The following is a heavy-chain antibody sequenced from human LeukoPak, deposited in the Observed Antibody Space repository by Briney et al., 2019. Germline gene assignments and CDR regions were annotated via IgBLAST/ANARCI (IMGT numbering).Heavy chain of an antibody. D-gene: IGHD3-9*01. CDR2: ISSSGSTI. J-gene: IGHJ4*02. V-gene: IGHV3-48*03. CDR3: ARVRAPDYDILTGYRSSDYFDY. CDR1: GFTFSSYE. Sequence: GGSLRLSCVASGFTFSSYEMNWVRQAPGKGLEWVSYISSSGSTIYYADSVKGRFTISRDNAKNSPYLQMNSLRAEDTAVYYCARVRAPDYDILTGYRSSDYFDYWGQGTLVTVSS.